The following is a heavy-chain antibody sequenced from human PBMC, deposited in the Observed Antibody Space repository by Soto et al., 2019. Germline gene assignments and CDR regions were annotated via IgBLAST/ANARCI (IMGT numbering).Heavy chain of an antibody. CDR3: ARDLTTGDY. Sequence: QVQLVQSGAEVKNPGASVKLSCKASGYIFTNYYIHWVRQAPGQGLEWMAIINPSGGSTNYAQKFQGRGTLARDTVTNTGYMELSSLRSEGTAIYFLARDLTTGDYWGQGTLVTVSS. CDR2: INPSGGST. CDR1: GYIFTNYY. J-gene: IGHJ4*02. V-gene: IGHV1-46*01. D-gene: IGHD7-27*01.